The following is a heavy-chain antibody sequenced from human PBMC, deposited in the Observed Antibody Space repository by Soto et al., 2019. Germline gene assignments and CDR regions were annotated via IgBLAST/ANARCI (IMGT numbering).Heavy chain of an antibody. D-gene: IGHD2-15*01. CDR1: GGSISRSSYS. CDR3: ATRQGGSYNWFDP. V-gene: IGHV4-39*01. Sequence: SETLSLTCTVSGGSISRSSYSWAWIRQPPGKGLEWIGTLYYSGNTYYNPSLKSRVTISVDTSKNQFSLKLSSVTAADTAVYYCATRQGGSYNWFDPWGQGTPVTVS. J-gene: IGHJ5*02. CDR2: LYYSGNT.